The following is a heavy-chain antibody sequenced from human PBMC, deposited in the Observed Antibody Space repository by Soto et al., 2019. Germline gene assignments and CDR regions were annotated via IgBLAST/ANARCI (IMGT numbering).Heavy chain of an antibody. D-gene: IGHD3-10*01. Sequence: GLPMRLSWGVSGFTVISNYMRWILQTPGKGLEWVSLIYSGGAIVYADSVMGRFTVSRDNSRNTMFLQMNSLRAGDTGVYFCARDFGSDATGYYGMDVWGQGTTVTVSS. CDR2: IYSGGAI. V-gene: IGHV3-66*01. J-gene: IGHJ6*02. CDR3: ARDFGSDATGYYGMDV. CDR1: GFTVISNY.